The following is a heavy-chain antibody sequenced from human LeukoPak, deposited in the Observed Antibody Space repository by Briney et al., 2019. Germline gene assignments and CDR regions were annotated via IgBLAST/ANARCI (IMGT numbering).Heavy chain of an antibody. V-gene: IGHV3-7*01. D-gene: IGHD3-22*01. CDR1: GFTFSTYW. J-gene: IGHJ3*02. CDR3: ARGGPYDSSGPDAFDI. Sequence: GGSLRLSCAASGFTFSTYWMNWVRQAPGKGLEWVANIKQDGSENYYVDSVEGRFTISRDNAKNSLYLQMNSLRAEDTAVYYCARGGPYDSSGPDAFDIWGQGTMVTVSS. CDR2: IKQDGSEN.